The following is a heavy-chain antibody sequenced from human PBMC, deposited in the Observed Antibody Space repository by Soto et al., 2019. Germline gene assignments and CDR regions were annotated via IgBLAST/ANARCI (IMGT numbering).Heavy chain of an antibody. CDR2: IYYSGST. J-gene: IGHJ3*02. CDR1: GGSISSYY. CDR3: ARHAVVAATPAAFDI. Sequence: PSETLSLTCTVSGGSISSYYWSWIRQSPGKGLEWIGYIYYSGSTNYNPSLKSRVTISVDTSKNQFSLKLSSVTAADTAVYYCARHAVVAATPAAFDIWGQGTMVTVSS. D-gene: IGHD2-15*01. V-gene: IGHV4-59*01.